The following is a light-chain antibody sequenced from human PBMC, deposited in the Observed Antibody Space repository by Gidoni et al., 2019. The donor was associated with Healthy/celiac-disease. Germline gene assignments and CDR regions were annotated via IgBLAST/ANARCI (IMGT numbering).Light chain of an antibody. J-gene: IGKJ1*01. V-gene: IGKV1-39*01. CDR2: DAS. CDR1: QTITTS. CDR3: QQSYSIPWA. Sequence: DIQMTQSPSSVPASIGDRVTITCRASQTITTSLNWYRRKPGKAPDLLIYDASNLQDGVPSRFGGYGSGTDFTLTINSLQPEDFATYYCQQSYSIPWAFGQGTRVEIK.